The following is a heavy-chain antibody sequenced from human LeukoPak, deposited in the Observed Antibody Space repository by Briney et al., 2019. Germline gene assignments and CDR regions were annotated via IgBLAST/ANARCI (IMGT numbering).Heavy chain of an antibody. Sequence: NPGGSLRLSCAASGFTFSSYSMSWVRQAPGKGLEWVSSISSSSSYIYYADSVKGRFTISRDNAKNSLYLQMNSLRAEDTAVYYCARDEYSSSGGGFDYWGQGTLVTVSS. CDR2: ISSSSSYI. J-gene: IGHJ4*02. CDR3: ARDEYSSSGGGFDY. V-gene: IGHV3-21*01. CDR1: GFTFSSYS. D-gene: IGHD6-6*01.